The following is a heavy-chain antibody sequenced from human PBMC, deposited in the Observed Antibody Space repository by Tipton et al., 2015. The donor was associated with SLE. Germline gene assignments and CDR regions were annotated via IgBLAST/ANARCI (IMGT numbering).Heavy chain of an antibody. V-gene: IGHV4-34*01. CDR2: INHGENT. Sequence: TLSLTCAVYGGSFRGYYWSRVRQPPGKGLEWIGEINHGENTNYNPSLKSRVTMSIDTSKNQFSLNLTSVTAADTAVYYCARGRKHSAWGQGTLVIVSS. J-gene: IGHJ5*02. CDR3: ARGRKHSA. CDR1: GGSFRGYY. D-gene: IGHD3-3*02.